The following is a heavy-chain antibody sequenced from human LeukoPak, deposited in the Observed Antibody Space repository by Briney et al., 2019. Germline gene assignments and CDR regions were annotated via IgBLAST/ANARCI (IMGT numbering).Heavy chain of an antibody. D-gene: IGHD4-17*01. CDR1: GYTFTSYG. J-gene: IGHJ5*02. CDR3: ARAGDDYGDWSYGYENWFDP. V-gene: IGHV1-18*01. CDR2: ISAYNGNT. Sequence: ASVKVSCKASGYTFTSYGISWVRQAPGQGLEWMGWISAYNGNTNYAQKLQGRVTMTTDTSTSTAYMELRSLRSEDTAVYYCARAGDDYGDWSYGYENWFDPWGQGTLVTVSS.